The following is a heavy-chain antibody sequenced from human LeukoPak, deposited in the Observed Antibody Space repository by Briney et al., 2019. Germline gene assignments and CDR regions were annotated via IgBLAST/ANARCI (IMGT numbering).Heavy chain of an antibody. CDR2: IYYSGST. CDR3: ARQTTSSGMDV. Sequence: SETLSLTCTVSGASVYSDSYYWSWIRQPPGKGLEWIGYIYYSGSTKYNPSLQSRVTISLDTSKNQFSLNLNSVTAADTAVYYCARQTTSSGMDVWGQGTTVTVSS. D-gene: IGHD4-11*01. J-gene: IGHJ6*02. CDR1: GASVYSDSYY. V-gene: IGHV4-61*01.